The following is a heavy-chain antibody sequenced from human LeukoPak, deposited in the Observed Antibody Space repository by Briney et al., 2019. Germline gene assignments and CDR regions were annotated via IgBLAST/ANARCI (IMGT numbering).Heavy chain of an antibody. D-gene: IGHD5-24*01. J-gene: IGHJ4*02. CDR3: ARASRDGYNQNFDH. CDR1: GYSFSSYW. V-gene: IGHV5-51*01. CDR2: IYPGGSET. Sequence: EESLKISCKGLGYSFSSYWSAWVRQRPGKGLEWMGIIYPGGSETRYDPSFQGQVTISADSSTSTAYLQWSSLRASDTAMYYCARASRDGYNQNFDHWGQGTLVTVSS.